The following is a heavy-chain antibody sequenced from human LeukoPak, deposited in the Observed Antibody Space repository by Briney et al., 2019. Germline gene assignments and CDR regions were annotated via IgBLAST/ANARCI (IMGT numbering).Heavy chain of an antibody. CDR2: IDPSDSYT. D-gene: IGHD3-10*01. CDR3: ARQFFLADGSGSYWFDP. J-gene: IGHJ5*02. Sequence: GESLKISCKGSGYSFTSYWISWVRQMPGKGLEWMGRIDPSDSYTNYSPSFQGHVTISADKSISTAYLQWSSLKASDTAMYYRARQFFLADGSGSYWFDPWGQGTLVTVSS. V-gene: IGHV5-10-1*01. CDR1: GYSFTSYW.